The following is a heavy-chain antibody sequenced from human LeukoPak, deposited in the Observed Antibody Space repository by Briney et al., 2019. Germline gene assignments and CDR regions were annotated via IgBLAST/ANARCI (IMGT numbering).Heavy chain of an antibody. V-gene: IGHV3-23*01. CDR1: GLTFKSYG. D-gene: IGHD6-13*01. Sequence: GGSPRLSCAASGLTFKSYGMHWLRQAPGKGLEWVSAISGSGGSTYYADSVKGRFTISRDNSKNTLYLQMNSMRAEDTAVYYCAKTMVAAAGPLSYWGQGTLVTVSS. CDR2: ISGSGGST. J-gene: IGHJ4*02. CDR3: AKTMVAAAGPLSY.